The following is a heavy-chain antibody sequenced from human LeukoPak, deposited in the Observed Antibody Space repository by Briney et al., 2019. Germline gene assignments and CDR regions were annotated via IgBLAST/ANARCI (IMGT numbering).Heavy chain of an antibody. D-gene: IGHD4-17*01. CDR2: ISGSGGST. V-gene: IGHV3-23*01. CDR3: AKNSGDYASFDY. Sequence: SGGSLRLSCAASGFTFSSYAMSWFRQAPGKGLEWVSAISGSGGSTYYADSVKGWFTISRDNSKNTLYLQMNSLRAEDTAVYYCAKNSGDYASFDYWGQGTLVTVSS. CDR1: GFTFSSYA. J-gene: IGHJ4*02.